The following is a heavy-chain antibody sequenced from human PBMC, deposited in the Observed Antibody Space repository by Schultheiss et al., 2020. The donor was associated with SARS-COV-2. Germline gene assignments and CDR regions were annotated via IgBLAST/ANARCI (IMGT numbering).Heavy chain of an antibody. Sequence: GGSLRLSCAASGFAFSNSGMHWVRQAPGKGLEWVAVLSYDGSNKYYADPVKGRFTISRDNSKNTLYLQMHSLRVEDTAVYYCAKAKHWGQGTLVTVSS. CDR3: AKAKH. CDR1: GFAFSNSG. V-gene: IGHV3-30*18. CDR2: LSYDGSNK. J-gene: IGHJ4*02.